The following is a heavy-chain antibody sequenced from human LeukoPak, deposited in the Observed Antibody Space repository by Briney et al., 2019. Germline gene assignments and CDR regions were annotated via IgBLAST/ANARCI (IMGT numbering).Heavy chain of an antibody. J-gene: IGHJ4*02. V-gene: IGHV3-23*01. CDR3: AKAPLGRCSGAICYYFDY. CDR1: GFTFSSYA. CDR2: ISGSDAGT. Sequence: GGSLRLSCAASGFTFSSYAMSWVRQAPGKGLEWVSAISGSDAGTYYADSVKGRFTISGDNSKNTLYLQMNSLRAEDAAVYYCAKAPLGRCSGAICYYFDYWGQGTLVTVSS. D-gene: IGHD2-15*01.